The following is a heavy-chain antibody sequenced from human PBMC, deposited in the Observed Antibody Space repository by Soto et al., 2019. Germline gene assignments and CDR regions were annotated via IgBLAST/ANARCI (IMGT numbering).Heavy chain of an antibody. J-gene: IGHJ4*02. CDR2: IYTSGST. Sequence: PSETLSLTCTVSGGSISSYYWSWIRQPAGKGLEWIGRIYTSGSTNYNPSLKSRVTMSVDTSKNQFSLKLSSVTAADTAVYYCARDSHYYDSSGSKTDYFDYWGQGTLVTVSS. D-gene: IGHD3-22*01. CDR3: ARDSHYYDSSGSKTDYFDY. CDR1: GGSISSYY. V-gene: IGHV4-4*07.